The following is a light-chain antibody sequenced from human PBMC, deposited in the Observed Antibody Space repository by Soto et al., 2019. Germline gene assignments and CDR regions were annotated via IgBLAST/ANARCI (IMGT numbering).Light chain of an antibody. J-gene: IGLJ1*01. CDR3: SSYAGSGNV. CDR2: EVN. V-gene: IGLV2-8*01. Sequence: QSARTQPPCASVSPGQSVAISCAGTSSDVGGYNYVSWYQQHPGKAPKLMIYEVNKRPSGVPDRFSGSKSGNTASLTVSGLQAEDEADYYCSSYAGSGNVFGTGTKVTVL. CDR1: SSDVGGYNY.